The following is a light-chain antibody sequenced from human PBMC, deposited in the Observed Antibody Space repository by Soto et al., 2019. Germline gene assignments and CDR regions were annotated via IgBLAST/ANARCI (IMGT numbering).Light chain of an antibody. J-gene: IGKJ4*02. CDR2: AAS. CDR3: QKYSSYPLT. V-gene: IGKV1-9*01. CDR1: QGISSY. Sequence: DIQLTQSPSFLSASVGDRVTITCRASQGISSYLAWYQQKPGKAPKLMIYAASTLQSGVPSRFSCSGSGTDFTLTISRLQSEAFATYYCQKYSSYPLTFGGGPKVDIK.